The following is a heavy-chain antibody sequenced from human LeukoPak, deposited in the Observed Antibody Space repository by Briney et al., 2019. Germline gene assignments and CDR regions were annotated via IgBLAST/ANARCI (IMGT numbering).Heavy chain of an antibody. V-gene: IGHV3-66*01. J-gene: IGHJ6*02. CDR2: IYSGGST. CDR1: GFTVSSNY. CDR3: ARDTQPVSSWYGSASYYYYGMDV. D-gene: IGHD6-13*01. Sequence: PGGSLRLSCAASGFTVSSNYMSWVRQAPGKGLEWVSVIYSGGSTYYADSVKGRFTISRDNSKNTLYLQMNSLRAEDTAVYYCARDTQPVSSWYGSASYYYYGMDVWGQGTTVTVSS.